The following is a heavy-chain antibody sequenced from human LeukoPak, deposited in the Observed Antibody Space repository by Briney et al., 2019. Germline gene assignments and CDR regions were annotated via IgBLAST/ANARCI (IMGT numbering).Heavy chain of an antibody. D-gene: IGHD1-26*01. CDR1: GFTFKSYG. J-gene: IGHJ4*02. V-gene: IGHV3-30*02. CDR2: IRFDESDK. CDR3: TTKVWELLDIRFIDY. Sequence: PGGSLRLSCAASGFTFKSYGMHWVRQAPGKGLEWVAHIRFDESDKYYSDSVKGRFTISRDTSKNTLYLQMNSLKTEDTAVYYCTTKVWELLDIRFIDYWGQGTLVTVSS.